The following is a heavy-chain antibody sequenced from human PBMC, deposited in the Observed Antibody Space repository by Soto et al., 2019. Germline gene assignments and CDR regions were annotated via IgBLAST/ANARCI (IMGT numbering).Heavy chain of an antibody. J-gene: IGHJ3*01. CDR3: AREATVTDEKNDAFDF. V-gene: IGHV1-8*01. CDR2: MNPRSANT. Sequence: QVQLVQSGAEVKKPGASVKVSCKASGYTFTNYDINWVRQATGQGLEWMGWMNPRSANTGYAQKFQGRVTMTRDTSINTAYMELSSLGSEDTAVYYCAREATVTDEKNDAFDFWGQGTRFTVSS. D-gene: IGHD4-17*01. CDR1: GYTFTNYD.